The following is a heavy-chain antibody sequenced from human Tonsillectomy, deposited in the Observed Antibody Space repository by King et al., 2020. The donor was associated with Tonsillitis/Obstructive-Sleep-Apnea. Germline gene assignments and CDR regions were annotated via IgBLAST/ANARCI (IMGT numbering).Heavy chain of an antibody. Sequence: QLVQSGAEVKKPGSSVMVSCKSSGGTFSSYAISWVRQAPGHGLEWMGGIVPILSITNYAQKFQGRVTITADKSTSTAYMELSSLRSEDTAMYYCARNYDSSGYYLDYWGQGTLVTVSS. CDR1: GGTFSSYA. CDR3: ARNYDSSGYYLDY. J-gene: IGHJ4*02. V-gene: IGHV1-69*10. D-gene: IGHD3-22*01. CDR2: IVPILSIT.